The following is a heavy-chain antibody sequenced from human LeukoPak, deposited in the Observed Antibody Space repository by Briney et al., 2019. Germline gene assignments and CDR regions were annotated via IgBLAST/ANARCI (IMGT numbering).Heavy chain of an antibody. D-gene: IGHD3-10*01. Sequence: GESLRLSCAASGFTVSSNYMSWVRQAPGKGLEWVSVIYSGGSTYYADSVKGRFTISRDNSKNTLYLQMNSLRAEDTAVYYCARDPPQGFGESRYYFDYWGQGTLVTVSS. J-gene: IGHJ4*02. V-gene: IGHV3-53*05. CDR1: GFTVSSNY. CDR3: ARDPPQGFGESRYYFDY. CDR2: IYSGGST.